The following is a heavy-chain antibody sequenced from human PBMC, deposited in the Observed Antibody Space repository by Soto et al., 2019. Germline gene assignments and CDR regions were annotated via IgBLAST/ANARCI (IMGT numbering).Heavy chain of an antibody. J-gene: IGHJ5*02. CDR2: IYSGGST. CDR3: TRDPRNKGLDP. V-gene: IGHV3-66*01. CDR1: GFTVNSNY. Sequence: GGSLRLSCAASGFTVNSNYMSWVRQAPGKGLEWVSVIYSGGSTYYADSVKGRFTISRDNSKNTLFLQMNTLRAEDTAVYYCTRDPRNKGLDPWGQGTMVTVSS.